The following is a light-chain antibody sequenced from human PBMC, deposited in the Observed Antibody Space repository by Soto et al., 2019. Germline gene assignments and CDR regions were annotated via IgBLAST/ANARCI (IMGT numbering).Light chain of an antibody. J-gene: IGKJ1*01. CDR3: QQSYSTPLT. CDR1: QSISTR. CDR2: DAS. V-gene: IGKV1-5*01. Sequence: IQMTQSPSTVSASVGDTVTITCRASQSISTRLAWYQQKAGKAPKVLIYDASRLESGVPSRFSGSGSGTEFTLTISSLQPDDFATYYCQQSYSTPLTFGQGTKVDI.